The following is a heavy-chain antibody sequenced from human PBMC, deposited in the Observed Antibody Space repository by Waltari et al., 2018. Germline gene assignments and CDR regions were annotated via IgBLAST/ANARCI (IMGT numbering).Heavy chain of an antibody. Sequence: QVQLVQSGSELKKPGASVKVSCKASGYIFTSNAINWGRQAPGQGLEWMGWINPNTGTPMYAQGFTERFVFSLDTSVTTAYLQITSLKAEDTAIYYCARGHDFWSGYQNALDYWGQGTLVTVSS. CDR3: ARGHDFWSGYQNALDY. J-gene: IGHJ4*02. CDR2: INPNTGTP. CDR1: GYIFTSNA. V-gene: IGHV7-4-1*02. D-gene: IGHD3-3*01.